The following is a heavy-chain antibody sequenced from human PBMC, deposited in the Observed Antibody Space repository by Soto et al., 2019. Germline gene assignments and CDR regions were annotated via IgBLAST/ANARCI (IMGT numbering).Heavy chain of an antibody. J-gene: IGHJ6*02. CDR2: INPSGGAT. CDR1: GYNFISHY. CDR3: ASGIAVAGHYYYGMDV. D-gene: IGHD6-19*01. V-gene: IGHV1-46*01. Sequence: GASVKVSCKASGYNFISHYMHWVRQAPGQGLEWMGVINPSGGATTYAQSFQGRLTMTRDTSTSTAYMELSRLRSDDTAVYYCASGIAVAGHYYYGMDVWGQGTTVTAP.